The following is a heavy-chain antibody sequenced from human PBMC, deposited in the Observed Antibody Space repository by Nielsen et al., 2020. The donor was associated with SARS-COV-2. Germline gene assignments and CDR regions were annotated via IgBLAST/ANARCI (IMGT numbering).Heavy chain of an antibody. CDR3: AKGDYYDSSGYYY. CDR2: ISWNSGSI. CDR1: GIIFDDSA. D-gene: IGHD3-22*01. Sequence: GKSLKISCAASGIIFDDSAMHWVRQAPGKGLEWVSGISWNSGSIGYADSVKGRFTISRDNAKNSLYLQMNRLRAEDTALYYCAKGDYYDSSGYYYWGQGTLVTVSS. J-gene: IGHJ4*02. V-gene: IGHV3-9*01.